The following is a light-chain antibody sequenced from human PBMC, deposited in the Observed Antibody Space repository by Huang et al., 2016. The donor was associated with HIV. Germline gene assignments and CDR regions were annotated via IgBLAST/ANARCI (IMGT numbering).Light chain of an antibody. CDR1: QDISNY. Sequence: DIQMTQSPSSLSASVGDRVTFTCQASQDISNYQHWYQQKPGKAPKLLIYDASNLETGVPSRFSGSGSGTDFTLIISSLQPEDIATYYCQQYENLHTFGQGTKLEIK. CDR3: QQYENLHT. J-gene: IGKJ2*01. V-gene: IGKV1-33*01. CDR2: DAS.